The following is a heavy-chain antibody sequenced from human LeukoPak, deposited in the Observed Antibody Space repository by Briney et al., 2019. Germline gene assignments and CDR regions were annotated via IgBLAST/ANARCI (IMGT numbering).Heavy chain of an antibody. D-gene: IGHD5-18*01. CDR1: GFSLSGYA. V-gene: IGHV3-23*01. CDR3: GRKDLKTPMVLLDV. Sequence: PGASLRLSCVASGFSLSGYAMSWVRQAPGKGLEWVSHIGTSDPGTFYADSVKGRFTISRDNSENTLYLRMNSLRDEDTAVYYCGRKDLKTPMVLLDVWGQGTTVIVSS. CDR2: IGTSDPGT. J-gene: IGHJ6*02.